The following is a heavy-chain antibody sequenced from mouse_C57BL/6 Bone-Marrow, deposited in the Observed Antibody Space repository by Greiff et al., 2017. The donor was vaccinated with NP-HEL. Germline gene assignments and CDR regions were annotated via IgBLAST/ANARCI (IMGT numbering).Heavy chain of an antibody. CDR2: IDPSDSYT. Sequence: VQLQQPGAELVMPGASVKLSCKASGYTFTSYWMHWVKQRPGQGLEWIGEIDPSDSYTNYNQKFKGKSTLTVDQSSSTAYMQLSSLTSEDSAVYYCARTIYYYGSSYFSYWYFDVWGTGTTVTVSS. CDR1: GYTFTSYW. J-gene: IGHJ1*03. CDR3: ARTIYYYGSSYFSYWYFDV. D-gene: IGHD1-1*01. V-gene: IGHV1-69*01.